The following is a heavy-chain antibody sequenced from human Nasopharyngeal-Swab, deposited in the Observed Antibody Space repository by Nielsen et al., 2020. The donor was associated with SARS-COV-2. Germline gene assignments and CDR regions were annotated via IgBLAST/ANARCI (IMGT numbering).Heavy chain of an antibody. CDR1: GFTFDDYA. J-gene: IGHJ4*02. Sequence: SLKISCAASGFTFDDYAMHWVRQAPGKGLEWVSGTSWNSGSIGYADSVKGRFTISRDNAKNSLYLQMNSLRAEDTALYYCAKLPPSAGDYYGSGSLPEVWGQGTLVTVSS. CDR2: TSWNSGSI. CDR3: AKLPPSAGDYYGSGSLPEV. V-gene: IGHV3-9*01. D-gene: IGHD3-10*01.